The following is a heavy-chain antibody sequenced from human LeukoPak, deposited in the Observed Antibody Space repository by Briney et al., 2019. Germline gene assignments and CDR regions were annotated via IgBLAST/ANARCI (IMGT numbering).Heavy chain of an antibody. Sequence: GGSLRLSCAASGFTFSSYSMNWVRQAPGKGLEWVSYISSSSSTIYYADSVKGRFTISRDNAKNSLYLQMDSLRAEDTAVYYCAREGIAAAGTYFDYWGQGTLVTVSS. D-gene: IGHD6-13*01. CDR2: ISSSSSTI. J-gene: IGHJ4*02. V-gene: IGHV3-48*04. CDR3: AREGIAAAGTYFDY. CDR1: GFTFSSYS.